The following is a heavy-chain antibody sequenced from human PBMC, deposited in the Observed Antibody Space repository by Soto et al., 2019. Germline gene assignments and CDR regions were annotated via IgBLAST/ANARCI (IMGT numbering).Heavy chain of an antibody. CDR1: GVSISGYY. CDR3: ARGYYYGSGSQINYYYGMDV. CDR2: IYYSGST. J-gene: IGHJ6*02. Sequence: PSETLSLTCTVSGVSISGYYWSWIRQPPGKGLEWIGYIYYSGSTNYNPSLKSRVTISVDTSKNQFSLKLSSVTAADTAVYYCARGYYYGSGSQINYYYGMDVWGQGTMVTVSS. D-gene: IGHD3-10*01. V-gene: IGHV4-59*12.